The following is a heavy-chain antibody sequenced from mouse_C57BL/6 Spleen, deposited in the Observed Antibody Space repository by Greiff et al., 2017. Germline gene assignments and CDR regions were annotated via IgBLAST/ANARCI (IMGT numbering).Heavy chain of an antibody. D-gene: IGHD2-4*01. J-gene: IGHJ3*01. CDR1: GYTFTDYY. V-gene: IGHV1-26*01. CDR2: INPNNGGT. Sequence: EVQLQQSGPELVKPGASVKISCKASGYTFTDYYMNWVKQSHGKSLEWIGDINPNNGGTSYNQKFKGKATLTVDKSSSTAYMELRSLTSEDSAVYYCDYDFAYWGQGTLVTVSA. CDR3: DYDFAY.